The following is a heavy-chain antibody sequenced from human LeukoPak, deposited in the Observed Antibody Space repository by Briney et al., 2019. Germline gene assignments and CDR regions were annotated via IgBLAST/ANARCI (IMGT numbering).Heavy chain of an antibody. CDR2: INPNSGGT. Sequence: GASVKVSCKASGYTFTGYYMHWVRQAPGQGLEWMGWINPNSGGTNYAQKFQGRVTMTRDTSISTAYMELSRLRSDDTAVYYCARGYSSNWSSGAFDIWGQGTMVTVSS. CDR1: GYTFTGYY. J-gene: IGHJ3*02. D-gene: IGHD6-13*01. CDR3: ARGYSSNWSSGAFDI. V-gene: IGHV1-2*02.